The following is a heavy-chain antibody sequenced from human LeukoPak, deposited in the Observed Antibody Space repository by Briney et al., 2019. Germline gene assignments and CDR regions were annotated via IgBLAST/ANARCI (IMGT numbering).Heavy chain of an antibody. J-gene: IGHJ4*02. Sequence: PRGSLRLSCAGSGFNVSSNYTSWVRQAPGKGLGWVSVIFTGGSTYYADSGKGRFTISRNNSKNTLYLQMNSLRTEDTAVYYCARGAAARNWGQGTLVTVSS. CDR2: IFTGGST. D-gene: IGHD6-13*01. CDR1: GFNVSSNY. CDR3: ARGAAARN. V-gene: IGHV3-53*04.